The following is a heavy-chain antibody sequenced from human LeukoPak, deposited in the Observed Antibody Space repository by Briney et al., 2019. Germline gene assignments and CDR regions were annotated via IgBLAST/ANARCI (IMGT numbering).Heavy chain of an antibody. CDR3: ARVRDGLGEY. D-gene: IGHD3-16*01. V-gene: IGHV3-21*06. J-gene: IGHJ4*02. Sequence: PGGSLRLSCTASGFPFSSYHMNWVRQAPGKGPEWVSFISSSSNYIYYADSVKGRFTISRDNAKNSLYLQMNSLRAEDTAVYYCARVRDGLGEYWGQGTLVTVSS. CDR2: ISSSSNYI. CDR1: GFPFSSYH.